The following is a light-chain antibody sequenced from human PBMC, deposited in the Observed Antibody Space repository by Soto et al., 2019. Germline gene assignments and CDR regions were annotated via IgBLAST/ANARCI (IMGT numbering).Light chain of an antibody. CDR2: GAS. CDR3: QQYNDWPRT. V-gene: IGKV3-15*01. CDR1: QSVRSH. J-gene: IGKJ1*01. Sequence: EVVMTQSPGTLSVSPGERVTLSCRASQSVRSHLAWYQQKPGQAPSLLIFGASTRATGVSDRFSGGESGTEFTLTISSLQSEDVAVYFCQQYNDWPRTFGQGTKVDIK.